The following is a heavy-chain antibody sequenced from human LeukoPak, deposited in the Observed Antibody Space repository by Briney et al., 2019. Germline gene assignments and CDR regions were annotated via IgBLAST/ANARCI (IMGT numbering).Heavy chain of an antibody. CDR3: ARGRLRFLGRSYAFDI. CDR2: ISYDGSNK. J-gene: IGHJ3*02. D-gene: IGHD3-3*01. CDR1: GFTFSSYA. V-gene: IGHV3-30*04. Sequence: PGGSLRLSCAASGFTFSSYAMHWVRQAPGKGLEWVAVISYDGSNKYYADSVKGRFTISRDNSKNTLYLQMNSLRAEDTAVYYCARGRLRFLGRSYAFDIWGQGTMVTVSS.